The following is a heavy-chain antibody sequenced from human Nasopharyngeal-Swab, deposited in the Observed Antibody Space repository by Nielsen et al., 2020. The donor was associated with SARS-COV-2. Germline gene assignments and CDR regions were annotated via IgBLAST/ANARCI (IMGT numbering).Heavy chain of an antibody. CDR2: VNSDGSLI. CDR1: GLTIRTYW. J-gene: IGHJ4*02. Sequence: GESLNTSCAASGLTIRTYWMHGVRQVPGKGLVWVSRVNSDGSLITYADSVKGRFTISRDNARSTLYLQMNSVRAEDTAVYYCARGMGDYWGRGTLVTVSS. CDR3: ARGMGDY. D-gene: IGHD1-26*01. V-gene: IGHV3-74*03.